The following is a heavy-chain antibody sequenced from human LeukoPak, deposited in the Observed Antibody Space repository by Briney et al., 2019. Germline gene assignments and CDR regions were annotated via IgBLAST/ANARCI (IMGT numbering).Heavy chain of an antibody. CDR3: AKAGTPGYYDSSGSH. J-gene: IGHJ4*02. Sequence: GGSLRLSCAASGFTFSNYAMSWVRQAPGKGLEWVAFIRYDGSNKYYADSVKGRFTISRDNSKNTLYLQMNSLRAEDTAVYYCAKAGTPGYYDSSGSHWGQGTLVTVSS. V-gene: IGHV3-30*02. CDR2: IRYDGSNK. CDR1: GFTFSNYA. D-gene: IGHD3-22*01.